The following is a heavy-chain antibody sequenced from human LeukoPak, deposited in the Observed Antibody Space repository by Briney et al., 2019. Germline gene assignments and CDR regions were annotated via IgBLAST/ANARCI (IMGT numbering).Heavy chain of an antibody. J-gene: IGHJ4*02. V-gene: IGHV1-69*13. CDR1: GGTFISYA. CDR3: ARDLVPYGSGNSMGD. CDR2: IIPIFGTT. Sequence: ASVKVSCKASGGTFISYAISWVRQAPGQGLEWMGGIIPIFGTTNYAQKFQGRVTISADESTNTAYMELSSLRSEDTAVYYCARDLVPYGSGNSMGDWGQGTLVTVSS. D-gene: IGHD3-10*01.